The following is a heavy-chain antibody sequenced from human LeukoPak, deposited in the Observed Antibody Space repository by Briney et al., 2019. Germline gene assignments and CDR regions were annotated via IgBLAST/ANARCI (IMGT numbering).Heavy chain of an antibody. Sequence: SETLSLTCTVSGGSISSRSYYWGWIRQPPGKGLEWLGSIYYSGSTYYNPSLKSRVTISVDTSKNQFSLKLSSVKAATRAVFYCARPSGLGSGYFYYWGQGTLVTVSS. CDR2: IYYSGST. V-gene: IGHV4-39*01. J-gene: IGHJ4*02. D-gene: IGHD2-15*01. CDR1: GGSISSRSYY. CDR3: ARPSGLGSGYFYY.